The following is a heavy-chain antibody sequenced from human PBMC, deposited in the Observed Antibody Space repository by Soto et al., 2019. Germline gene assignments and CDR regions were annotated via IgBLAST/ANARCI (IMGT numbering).Heavy chain of an antibody. CDR2: ISGSGGST. CDR3: AKGSSRAVVYASYFDY. V-gene: IGHV3-23*01. D-gene: IGHD2-8*02. J-gene: IGHJ4*02. Sequence: GGSLRLSCAASGFTFSSYAMSWVRQAPGKGLEWVSAISGSGGSTYYADPVKGRFTISRDNSKNTLYLQMNSLRAEDTAVYYCAKGSSRAVVYASYFDYWGQGTLVTVS. CDR1: GFTFSSYA.